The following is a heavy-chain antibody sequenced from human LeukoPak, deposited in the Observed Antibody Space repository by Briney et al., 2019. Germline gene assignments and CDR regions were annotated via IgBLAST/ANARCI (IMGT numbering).Heavy chain of an antibody. D-gene: IGHD6-13*01. V-gene: IGHV3-30*18. CDR2: ISYDGSNK. CDR3: AKDLRAAAGIPGYGMDV. CDR1: GFTFDDYA. J-gene: IGHJ6*02. Sequence: GRSLRLSCAASGFTFDDYAMHWVRQAPGKGLEWVAVISYDGSNKYYADSVKGRFTISRDNSKNTLYLQMNSLRAEDTAVYYCAKDLRAAAGIPGYGMDVWGQGTTVTVSS.